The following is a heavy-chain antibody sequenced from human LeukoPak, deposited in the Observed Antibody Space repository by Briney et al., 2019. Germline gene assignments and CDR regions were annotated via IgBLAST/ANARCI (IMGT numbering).Heavy chain of an antibody. CDR2: FYFSGSA. V-gene: IGHV4-39*01. CDR3: ARRDYYGSGSYDPIDAFDI. Sequence: SETLSLTCTVSGDSISSSSYYWGWIRQPPGKGLECIGSFYFSGSAYYNPSLESRITVSVDTSKNQFSLKLTSVTAADTAVYYCARRDYYGSGSYDPIDAFDIWGQGTMVTVSS. CDR1: GDSISSSSYY. D-gene: IGHD3-10*01. J-gene: IGHJ3*02.